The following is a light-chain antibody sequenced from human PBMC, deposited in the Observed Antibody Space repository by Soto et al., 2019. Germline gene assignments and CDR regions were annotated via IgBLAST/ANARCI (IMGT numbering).Light chain of an antibody. Sequence: EIVLTQSPGTLSLSPGEGATLSCRASQSVSTNFFAWYQQKPGQAPRLLIYGASTRAPGIPDWFSGSGSGTDFTLTISRLEPEDFAVYYCQQYGRTSWTFGQGTKVEIK. CDR2: GAS. J-gene: IGKJ1*01. V-gene: IGKV3-20*01. CDR1: QSVSTNF. CDR3: QQYGRTSWT.